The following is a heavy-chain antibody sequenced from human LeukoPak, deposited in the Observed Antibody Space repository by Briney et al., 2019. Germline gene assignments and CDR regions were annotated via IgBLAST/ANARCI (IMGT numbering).Heavy chain of an antibody. V-gene: IGHV3-30*03. CDR2: ISYVGSNT. J-gene: IGHJ4*02. CDR3: ADLGDGDTAMAPFDY. CDR1: GFTFSSYG. D-gene: IGHD5-18*01. Sequence: GRSLRLSCAASGFTFSSYGMRWVRQAPGKGLEWVAVISYVGSNTYYADSVKGRFTLSRDNSKNTLYLQMNRLRAEDTAVYYCADLGDGDTAMAPFDYWGQGTLVTVSS.